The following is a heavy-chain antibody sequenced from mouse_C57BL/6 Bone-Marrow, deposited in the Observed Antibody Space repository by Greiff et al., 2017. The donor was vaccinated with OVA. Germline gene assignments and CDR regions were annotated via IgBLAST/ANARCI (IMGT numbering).Heavy chain of an antibody. CDR1: GFNIKDDY. CDR2: IDPENGDT. CDR3: TTFTSWDRYYFDY. J-gene: IGHJ2*01. V-gene: IGHV14-4*01. D-gene: IGHD4-1*01. Sequence: VQLQQSGAELVRPGASVKLSCTASGFNIKDDYMHWVKQRPEQGLEWIGWIDPENGDTEYASKFQGKATITADTSSNTAYLQLSSLTSEDTAVYYGTTFTSWDRYYFDYWGQGTTLTVSS.